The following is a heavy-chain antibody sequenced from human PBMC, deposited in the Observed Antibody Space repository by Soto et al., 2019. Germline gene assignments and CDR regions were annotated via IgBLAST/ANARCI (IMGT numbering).Heavy chain of an antibody. CDR1: GFSISSSSYY. CDR2: IYYSGST. CDR3: ARESHDSSGYYPGYYFDY. J-gene: IGHJ4*02. Sequence: SETLSLTCTFSGFSISSSSYYWGWIRQPPGKGLEWIGSIYYSGSTYYNPSPKSRVTISVDTSKNQFSLKLSSVTAADTAVYYCARESHDSSGYYPGYYFDYWGQGTLVTVSS. V-gene: IGHV4-39*01. D-gene: IGHD3-22*01.